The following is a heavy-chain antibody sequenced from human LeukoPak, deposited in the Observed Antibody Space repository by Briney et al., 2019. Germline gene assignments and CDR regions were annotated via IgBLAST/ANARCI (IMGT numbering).Heavy chain of an antibody. Sequence: SETLSLTCTVSGGSISSDYWSWIRQPPGKGLEWIGYIYYSGSTNYNPSLKSRATISVETSKHQFSLKLSSVTAADTDVYYCARDSDILTGSNYYGMDVWGQGTTVTVSS. V-gene: IGHV4-59*01. CDR1: GGSISSDY. J-gene: IGHJ6*02. D-gene: IGHD3-9*01. CDR3: ARDSDILTGSNYYGMDV. CDR2: IYYSGST.